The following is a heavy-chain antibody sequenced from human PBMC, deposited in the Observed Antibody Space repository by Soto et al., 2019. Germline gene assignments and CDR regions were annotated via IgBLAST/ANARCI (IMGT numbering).Heavy chain of an antibody. V-gene: IGHV3-23*01. CDR2: ISGSGGST. CDR3: AKLKLRYFDWSPEGGY. J-gene: IGHJ4*02. D-gene: IGHD3-9*01. Sequence: GESLKISCAASGFTFSSYAMSWVRQAPGKGLEWVSAISGSGGSTYYADSVKGRFTISRDNSKNTLYLQMNSLRAEDTAVYYCAKLKLRYFDWSPEGGYWGQGTLVTVSS. CDR1: GFTFSSYA.